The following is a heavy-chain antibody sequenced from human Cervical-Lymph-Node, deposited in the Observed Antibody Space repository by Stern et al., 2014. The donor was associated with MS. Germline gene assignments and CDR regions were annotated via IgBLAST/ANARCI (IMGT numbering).Heavy chain of an antibody. CDR1: GATFSTNG. J-gene: IGHJ5*02. V-gene: IGHV1-69*01. D-gene: IGHD4-23*01. CDR2: IGPIFGRA. CDR3: AREHHGGNFAS. Sequence: QVQLVQSGAEVRKPGSSVKVSCKVSGATFSTNGISWLRQAPGQGPEWLGAIGPIFGRANSLQKLQGGVAITADESASTAYMELRSLRSEDTAVYYCAREHHGGNFASWGQGTLVTVSS.